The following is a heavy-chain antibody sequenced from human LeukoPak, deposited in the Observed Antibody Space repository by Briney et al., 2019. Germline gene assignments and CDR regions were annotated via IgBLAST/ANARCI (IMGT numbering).Heavy chain of an antibody. CDR1: GGSISSGGYS. CDR2: IYHSGST. CDR3: ARVRPDSGYDYHFDY. J-gene: IGHJ4*02. Sequence: SETLSLTCAVSGGSISSGGYSWSWIRQPPGKGLEWIGYIYHSGSTYYNPSLKSRVTISVDRSKNQFSLKLSSVTAADTAVYYCARVRPDSGYDYHFDYWGQGTLVTVSS. V-gene: IGHV4-30-2*01. D-gene: IGHD5-12*01.